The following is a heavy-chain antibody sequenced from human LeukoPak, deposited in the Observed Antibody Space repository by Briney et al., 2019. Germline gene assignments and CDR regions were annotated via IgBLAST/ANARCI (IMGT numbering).Heavy chain of an antibody. CDR3: ARVIWGSRHFYHAMDV. V-gene: IGHV1-69*01. J-gene: IGHJ6*04. Sequence: VKVSCMASRGSPGSYAFTWGRPAPGQGVEWMGGVIPIFGKTNYAQKLQGRVTITADESTSTVFMEVSSLRFEDTAMYYCARVIWGSRHFYHAMDVWGKGTTVTVSS. CDR2: VIPIFGKT. D-gene: IGHD3-16*01. CDR1: RGSPGSYA.